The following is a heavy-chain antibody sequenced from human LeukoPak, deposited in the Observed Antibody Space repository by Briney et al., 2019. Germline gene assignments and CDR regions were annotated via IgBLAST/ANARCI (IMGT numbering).Heavy chain of an antibody. J-gene: IGHJ4*02. CDR3: ARGGGGAKAFYFDY. CDR1: GGSISSYY. Sequence: PSETLSLTCTVSGGSISSYYWSWIRQPPGKGLEWIGYIYYSGITNYNPSLKSRVTMSVDTTRKRFSLRLTSESAADTGVYYCARGGGGAKAFYFDYWGRGSLVTVSS. V-gene: IGHV4-59*04. CDR2: IYYSGIT. D-gene: IGHD1-26*01.